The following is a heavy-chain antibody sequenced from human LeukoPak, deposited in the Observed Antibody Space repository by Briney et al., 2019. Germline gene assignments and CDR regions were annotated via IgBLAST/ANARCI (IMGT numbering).Heavy chain of an antibody. Sequence: SETLSLTCAVCGGSFSGYYWSWIRQPPGKGLEWIGEINHSGSTNYNPSLKSRVTISVDTSKNQFSLKLSSVTAADTAVYYCAREVLLEYWGQGTLVTVSS. J-gene: IGHJ4*02. CDR3: AREVLLEY. D-gene: IGHD3-10*01. V-gene: IGHV4-34*01. CDR1: GGSFSGYY. CDR2: INHSGST.